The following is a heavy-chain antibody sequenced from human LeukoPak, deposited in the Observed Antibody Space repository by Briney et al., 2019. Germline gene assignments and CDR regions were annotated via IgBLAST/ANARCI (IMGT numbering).Heavy chain of an antibody. D-gene: IGHD6-19*01. CDR2: IYTSGST. J-gene: IGHJ6*03. CDR1: GGSISSGSYY. V-gene: IGHV4-61*02. Sequence: PSQTLSLTCTVSGGSISSGSYYWSWIRQPAGKGLEWIGRIYTSGSTNYNPSLKSRVTISVETSKNQFSLKLSSVTAADTAVYYCARVKGSSGTRGYYYYYTDVWGKGTTVTISS. CDR3: ARVKGSSGTRGYYYYYTDV.